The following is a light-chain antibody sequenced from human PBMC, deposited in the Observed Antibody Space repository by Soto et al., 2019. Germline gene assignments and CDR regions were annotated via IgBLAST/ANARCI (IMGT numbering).Light chain of an antibody. J-gene: IGKJ5*01. V-gene: IGKV3D-15*01. Sequence: TVMTQSPASRSLSPGDGATLSCRASQSVSSKLAWYQQKPGQAPRLLIYGASTRAADIPARFSGSGSGTEFTLSISSVQSEDSAVYYCQQYNNWPTITFGQGTRLEIK. CDR2: GAS. CDR1: QSVSSK. CDR3: QQYNNWPTIT.